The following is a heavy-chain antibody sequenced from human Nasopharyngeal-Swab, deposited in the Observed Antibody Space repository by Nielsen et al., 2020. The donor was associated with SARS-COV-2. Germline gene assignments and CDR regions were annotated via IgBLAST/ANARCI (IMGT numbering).Heavy chain of an antibody. J-gene: IGHJ4*02. CDR3: AKGGHGDRLDFDY. CDR1: GFTFSSYG. CDR2: ISYDGSNK. V-gene: IGHV3-30*18. Sequence: GGSLRLSCAASGFTFSSYGMHWARQAPGKGLEWVALISYDGSNKYYADSVKGRFTISRDNSKNTLYLQMNSLRAEDTAVYYCAKGGHGDRLDFDYWGQGTLVTVSS. D-gene: IGHD4-17*01.